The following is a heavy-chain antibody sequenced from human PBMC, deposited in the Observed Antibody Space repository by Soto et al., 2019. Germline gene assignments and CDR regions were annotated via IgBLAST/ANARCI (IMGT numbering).Heavy chain of an antibody. Sequence: PSETLSLTCTVSGGSSSSSSYYWGWIRQPPGKGLEWIGSIYYSGSTYYNPSLKSRVTISVDTSKNQFSLKLSSVTAADTAVYYCARQMVSSGWEYYFDYWGQGTLVTVSS. CDR1: GGSSSSSSYY. V-gene: IGHV4-39*01. CDR2: IYYSGST. J-gene: IGHJ4*02. D-gene: IGHD6-19*01. CDR3: ARQMVSSGWEYYFDY.